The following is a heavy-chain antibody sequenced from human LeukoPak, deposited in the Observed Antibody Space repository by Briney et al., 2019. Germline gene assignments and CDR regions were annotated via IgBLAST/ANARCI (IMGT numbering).Heavy chain of an antibody. D-gene: IGHD2-8*01. Sequence: GASVKVSCKVSGYTLTELSMHWVRQAPGKGLEWMGGFDPEDGETIYAQKFQGRVTMTEDTSTDTAYMELSSLRSEDTAVYYCATRSIVLTVYALDVWGQGTTVTVSS. CDR2: FDPEDGET. J-gene: IGHJ6*02. CDR1: GYTLTELS. CDR3: ATRSIVLTVYALDV. V-gene: IGHV1-24*01.